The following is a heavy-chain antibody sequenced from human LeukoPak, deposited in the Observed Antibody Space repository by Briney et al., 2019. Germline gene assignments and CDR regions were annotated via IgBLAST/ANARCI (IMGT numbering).Heavy chain of an antibody. CDR1: GGTFSSYA. CDR3: ARDQYCGSTSCHYYYGMYV. J-gene: IGHJ6*04. Sequence: SVKVSCKASGGTFSSYAISWVRQAPGQGLEWMGGIIPIFGTANYAQKFQGRVTITADESTSTAYMEPSSLRSEDTAVYYCARDQYCGSTSCHYYYGMYVWGKGTTVTVSS. CDR2: IIPIFGTA. D-gene: IGHD2-2*01. V-gene: IGHV1-69*13.